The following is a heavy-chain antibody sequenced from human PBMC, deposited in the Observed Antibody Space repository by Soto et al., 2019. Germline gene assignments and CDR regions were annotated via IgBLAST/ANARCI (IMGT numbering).Heavy chain of an antibody. D-gene: IGHD5-18*01. CDR2: MNPGSGDT. CDR1: GYTFTNND. V-gene: IGHV1-8*01. J-gene: IGHJ5*01. CDR3: ARMASFGSLNWFDP. Sequence: QVQLVQSGAELKKPGASVRVSCKASGYTFTNNDVTWVRQATGQGLEWMGWMNPGSGDTGYAQKFQGRVTMTRDISIATAYMELISLRSEDTAIYYCARMASFGSLNWFDPRGQGTLGTVSS.